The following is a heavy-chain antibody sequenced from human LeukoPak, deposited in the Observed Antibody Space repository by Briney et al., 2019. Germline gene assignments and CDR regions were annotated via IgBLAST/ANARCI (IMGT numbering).Heavy chain of an antibody. CDR1: GYSFTSSG. CDR3: ARAGGDYSHYYYYYGMDGMDV. J-gene: IGHJ6*02. CDR2: ICAYNGNT. D-gene: IGHD4-17*01. V-gene: IGHV1-18*01. Sequence: ASVKVSCKASGYSFTSSGISWVRQAPGQGLEWMGWICAYNGNTKYAQKFEGRVTMTTDTSTSTAYLELRSLRSDDTAVYYCARAGGDYSHYYYYYGMDGMDVWGQGTTVTVSS.